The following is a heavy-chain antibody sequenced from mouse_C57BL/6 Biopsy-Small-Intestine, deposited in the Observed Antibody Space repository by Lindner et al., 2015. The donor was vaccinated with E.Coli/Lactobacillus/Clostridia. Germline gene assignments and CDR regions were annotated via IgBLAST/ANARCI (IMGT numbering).Heavy chain of an antibody. D-gene: IGHD1-1*01. CDR1: GYTFTIYT. CDR2: INPSSGYT. CDR3: VRGSLITTVVTSRYFDV. V-gene: IGHV1-4*01. J-gene: IGHJ1*03. Sequence: QLQESGTELARPGTSVKMSCKASGYTFTIYTMHWVKQRPGQGLEWIGYINPSSGYTKYNEKFKDKATLTADKSSNTAYMQLSSLTSEDSAVYYCVRGSLITTVVTSRYFDVWGTGTTVTVSS.